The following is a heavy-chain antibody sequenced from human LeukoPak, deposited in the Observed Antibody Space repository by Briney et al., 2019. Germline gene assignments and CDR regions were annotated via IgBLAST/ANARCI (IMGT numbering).Heavy chain of an antibody. CDR3: ARRLFLGYCSSTSCYRSQLYYFDY. Sequence: SETLSLTCTVSGGSISSYYWSWIRQPPGKGLEWIGYIYYSGSTNYNPSLKSRVTISVDTSKNQFSLKLSSVTAADTAVYYCARRLFLGYCSSTSCYRSQLYYFDYWGQGTLVTVSS. CDR1: GGSISSYY. CDR2: IYYSGST. D-gene: IGHD2-2*01. V-gene: IGHV4-59*01. J-gene: IGHJ4*02.